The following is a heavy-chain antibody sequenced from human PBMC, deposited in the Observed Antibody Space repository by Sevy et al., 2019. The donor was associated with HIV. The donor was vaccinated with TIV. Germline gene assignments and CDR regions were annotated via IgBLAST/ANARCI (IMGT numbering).Heavy chain of an antibody. CDR3: ATEGRGEQRAGFDF. D-gene: IGHD3-16*01. CDR2: IGVRGDT. J-gene: IGHJ4*02. CDR1: GFTFNKYD. V-gene: IGHV3-13*01. Sequence: GGSLRLSCAASGFTFNKYDMHWVRQPTGKGLEWLSGIGVRGDTHYPGAVKGRFTISRENAKNSLYLQMDDLRAGDTAVYYCATEGRGEQRAGFDFWGQRTLVTVSS.